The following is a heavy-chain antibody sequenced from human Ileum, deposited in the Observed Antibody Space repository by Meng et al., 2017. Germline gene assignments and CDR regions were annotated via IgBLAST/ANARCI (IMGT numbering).Heavy chain of an antibody. D-gene: IGHD7-27*01. CDR1: GGSITSGDYY. Sequence: QVQLQESGPGLVKPSQTLSLNCTVSGGSITSGDYYWSWIRQPPGKGLEWIGEINHSGSTNYKPSLKSRVTISVDTSKKQFSLKLNSVTAADTAVYYCARRTGEVDLLDPWGQGILVTVSS. CDR3: ARRTGEVDLLDP. CDR2: INHSGST. V-gene: IGHV4-30-4*01. J-gene: IGHJ5*02.